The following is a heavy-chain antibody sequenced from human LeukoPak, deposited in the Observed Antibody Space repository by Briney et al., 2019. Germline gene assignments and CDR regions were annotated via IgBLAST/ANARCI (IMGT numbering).Heavy chain of an antibody. V-gene: IGHV4-4*02. Sequence: SGTLSLTCAVSGGSISSSNWWSWVRQPPGKGLEWIGEIYHSGSTNYNPSLKSRVTISVDKSKNQFSLKPNSVTAADAAVYYCARGQFYHDSTGYSDWGQGTLVTVSS. J-gene: IGHJ4*02. CDR3: ARGQFYHDSTGYSD. D-gene: IGHD3-22*01. CDR1: GGSISSSNW. CDR2: IYHSGST.